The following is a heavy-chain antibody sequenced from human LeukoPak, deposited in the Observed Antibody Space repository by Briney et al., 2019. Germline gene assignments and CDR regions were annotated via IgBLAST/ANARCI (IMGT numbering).Heavy chain of an antibody. D-gene: IGHD4-17*01. J-gene: IGHJ3*02. CDR2: IIPIFGTA. CDR3: ARAGDNYGADAFDI. Sequence: SVKVSCKASGGTFSSYAISWVRQAPGQGLEWMGGIIPIFGTANYAQEFQGRVTITADESTSTAYMELSSLRSEDTAVYYCARAGDNYGADAFDIWGQGTMVTVSS. CDR1: GGTFSSYA. V-gene: IGHV1-69*13.